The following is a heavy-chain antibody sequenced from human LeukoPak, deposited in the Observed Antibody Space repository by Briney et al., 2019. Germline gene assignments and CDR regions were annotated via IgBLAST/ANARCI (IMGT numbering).Heavy chain of an antibody. CDR2: IYYSGST. D-gene: IGHD4-17*01. V-gene: IGHV4-59*01. CDR3: ATDYGID. CDR1: GGSINNYY. Sequence: SETLSLTCTVSGGSINNYYWSWIRQPPGEGLEWIGYIYYSGSTNYNPSLKSRVTISVDTSKNQFSLKLSSVTAADTAVYYCATDYGIDWGQGTLVTVSS. J-gene: IGHJ4*02.